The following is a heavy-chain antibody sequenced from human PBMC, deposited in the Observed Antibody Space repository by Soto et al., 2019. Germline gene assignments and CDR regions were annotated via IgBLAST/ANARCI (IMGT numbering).Heavy chain of an antibody. CDR2: ISSSSYI. V-gene: IGHV3-21*01. J-gene: IGHJ4*02. CDR1: GFTFSSYS. D-gene: IGHD2-2*02. Sequence: PGGSLRLSCAASGFTFSSYSMNWVRQAPGKGLEWVSSISSSSYIYYADSVKGRFTISRDNAKNSVYLQMNSLRAEDTAVYYCARDDCTSTTCYNPFDYWGQGTLVT. CDR3: ARDDCTSTTCYNPFDY.